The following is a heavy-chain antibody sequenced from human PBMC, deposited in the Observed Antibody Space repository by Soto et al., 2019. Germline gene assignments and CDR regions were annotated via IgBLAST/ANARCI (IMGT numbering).Heavy chain of an antibody. Sequence: EVQLVESVGGFIQRGGSLRLSCAASGFTLSTYSLNWVRQAPRKGLEWLSYISGSSNTIYYADSVKGRFTISRDNAKNSLYLQMNSLRDEDTAVYFCARGFDIQYGMDVWGQGTTVTVSS. D-gene: IGHD3-10*01. CDR1: GFTLSTYS. CDR2: ISGSSNTI. V-gene: IGHV3-48*02. CDR3: ARGFDIQYGMDV. J-gene: IGHJ6*02.